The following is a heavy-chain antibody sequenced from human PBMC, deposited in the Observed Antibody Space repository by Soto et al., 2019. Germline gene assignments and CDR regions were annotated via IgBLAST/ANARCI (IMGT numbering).Heavy chain of an antibody. V-gene: IGHV1-8*01. CDR1: GYTSTSYD. CDR2: MNPNSGNT. CDR3: ARGDQNIVLMVYASNWFDP. D-gene: IGHD2-8*01. Sequence: ASVKVSCKASGYTSTSYDINWVRQATGQGLEWMGWMNPNSGNTGYAQKFQGRVTMTRNTSISTAYMELSSLRSEDTAVYYCARGDQNIVLMVYASNWFDPWGQGTLVTVSS. J-gene: IGHJ5*02.